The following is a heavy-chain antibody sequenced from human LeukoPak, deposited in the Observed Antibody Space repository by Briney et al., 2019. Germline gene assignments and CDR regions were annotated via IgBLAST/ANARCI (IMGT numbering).Heavy chain of an antibody. D-gene: IGHD4-23*01. Sequence: GGSLRLSCAASGFTFSSYSMNWVRQAPGKGLEWVSSISSSSSYIYYADSVKGRFTISRDNAKNSLYLQMNSLRAEDTAVYYCALTVVTPRVAFDIWGQGTMVTVSS. CDR2: ISSSSSYI. CDR3: ALTVVTPRVAFDI. J-gene: IGHJ3*02. CDR1: GFTFSSYS. V-gene: IGHV3-21*01.